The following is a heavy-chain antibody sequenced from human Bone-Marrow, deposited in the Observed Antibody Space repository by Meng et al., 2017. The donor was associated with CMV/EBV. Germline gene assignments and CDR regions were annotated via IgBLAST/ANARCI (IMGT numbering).Heavy chain of an antibody. D-gene: IGHD3-10*02. CDR1: GFTFSSYS. J-gene: IGHJ5*02. CDR3: APSVLFDP. Sequence: GESLKISCAASGFTFSSYSMNWVRQAPGKGLEWVSSISSSSSYIYYADSVKGRFTISRDNAKNSLYLQMNSLRAEDTAVYYCAPSVLFDPWGQGTLVTVSS. V-gene: IGHV3-21*01. CDR2: ISSSSSYI.